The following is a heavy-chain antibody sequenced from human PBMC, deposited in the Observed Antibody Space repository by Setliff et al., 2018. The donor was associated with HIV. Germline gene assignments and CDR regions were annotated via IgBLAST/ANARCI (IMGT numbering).Heavy chain of an antibody. CDR2: VYYSGST. CDR3: ARLRGLNLEPFDF. Sequence: PSETLSLTCSVSGGSIEFSSYYWGWLRQPPGKGLEGIGSVYYSGSTYYNPSLNSRLTISVDTSTNKFSLKLSSVTAADTAVYYCARLRGLNLEPFDFWGQGTLVTVSS. D-gene: IGHD1-1*01. CDR1: GGSIEFSSYY. V-gene: IGHV4-39*01. J-gene: IGHJ4*02.